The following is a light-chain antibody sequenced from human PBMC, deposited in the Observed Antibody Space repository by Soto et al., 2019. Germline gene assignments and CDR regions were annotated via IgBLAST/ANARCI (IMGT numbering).Light chain of an antibody. J-gene: IGKJ4*01. CDR2: DAS. V-gene: IGKV3-15*01. CDR3: QQYNRWPLT. CDR1: QSIYDK. Sequence: EIAMTQSPATLSVSPGERVSLSCRASQSIYDKLAWYQQKPGQTPRLLIYDASTRATGISGSFSGSGSGTEFTLTISSLQSEDFAVYYCQQYNRWPLTFGGGTKVDI.